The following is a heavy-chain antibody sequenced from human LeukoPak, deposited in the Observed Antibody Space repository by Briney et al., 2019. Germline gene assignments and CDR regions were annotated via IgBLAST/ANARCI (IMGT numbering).Heavy chain of an antibody. CDR3: ARGTLMDV. V-gene: IGHV4-34*01. J-gene: IGHJ6*03. CDR1: GGSFSGYY. Sequence: SETLSLTCAVYGGSFSGYYWSWIRQPPGKGLEWIGEINHSGSTNDNPSLKSRVTISVDTSKNQFSLKLSSVTAADTAVYYCARGTLMDVWGKGTTVTVSS. CDR2: INHSGST.